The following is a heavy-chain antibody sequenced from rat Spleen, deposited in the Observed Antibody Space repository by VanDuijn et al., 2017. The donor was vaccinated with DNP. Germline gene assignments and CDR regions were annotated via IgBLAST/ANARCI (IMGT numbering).Heavy chain of an antibody. D-gene: IGHD1-5*01. CDR1: GYSITNNY. CDR3: ARWNIGTTTLDY. CDR2: ITYSGAT. J-gene: IGHJ2*01. Sequence: EVQLQESGPGLVKPSQSLSLTCSVTGYSITNNYWVWIRKFPGIKMEWIGHITYSGATAYNPSLKSRVSITRDTSRNQFFLQLNSVTTEDTATYYCARWNIGTTTLDYWGQGVMVTVSS. V-gene: IGHV3-1*01.